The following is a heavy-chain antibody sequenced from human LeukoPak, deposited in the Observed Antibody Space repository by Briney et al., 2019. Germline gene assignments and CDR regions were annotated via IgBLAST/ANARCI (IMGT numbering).Heavy chain of an antibody. J-gene: IGHJ5*01. CDR2: IYPGDSDT. CDR1: GYTFTSYW. D-gene: IGHD3-10*01. Sequence: GESLKISRKGSGYTFTSYWIGLVRQVPGKGLEWMWVIYPGDSDTRYSPSFQGQVTISADKSISAAYLQWSSLKASDTAMYYCARINYGSGSYYNGFDYWGQGTLVTVSS. CDR3: ARINYGSGSYYNGFDY. V-gene: IGHV5-51*01.